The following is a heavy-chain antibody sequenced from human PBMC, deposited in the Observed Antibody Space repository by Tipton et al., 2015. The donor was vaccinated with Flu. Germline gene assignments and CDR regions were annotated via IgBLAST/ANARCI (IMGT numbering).Heavy chain of an antibody. CDR3: ARVGAARPPYYFDY. CDR1: GGSISSYY. V-gene: IGHV4-4*07. CDR2: IYSSGST. Sequence: GLVKPSETLSLTCTVSGGSISSYYWSWIRRPAGKGLEWIGRIYSSGSTNYNASLKSRVTMSVDTSKNQFSLKLSSVTAADTAVYYCARVGAARPPYYFDYWGQGTLVTVSS. D-gene: IGHD6-6*01. J-gene: IGHJ4*02.